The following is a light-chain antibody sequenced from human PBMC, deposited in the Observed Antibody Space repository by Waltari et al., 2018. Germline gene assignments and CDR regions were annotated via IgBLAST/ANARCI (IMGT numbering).Light chain of an antibody. J-gene: IGLJ3*02. V-gene: IGLV4-69*01. CDR2: VNSDGSH. CDR3: QTGGHGTWV. Sequence: QLVLTQSPSASASLGASVKLTCTLSSGHSTNVVAWLQQQPEKGPRFLMKVNSDGSHTKGDRVPDRFSGSSSGAEPYLTISSRQSEDEADYYCQTGGHGTWVFGGGTTLTVL. CDR1: SGHSTNV.